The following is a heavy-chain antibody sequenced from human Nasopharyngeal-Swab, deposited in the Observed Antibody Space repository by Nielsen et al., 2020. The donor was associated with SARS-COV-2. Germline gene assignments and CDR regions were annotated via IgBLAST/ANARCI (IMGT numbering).Heavy chain of an antibody. CDR1: GGTFSSYA. V-gene: IGHV1-69*13. D-gene: IGHD6-19*01. CDR3: AGDRGAVARNYYYYGMDV. J-gene: IGHJ6*02. Sequence: SVKVSCKASGGTFSSYAISWVRQAPGQGLEWMGGIIPIFGTANYAQKFQGRVTITADESTSTAYMELSSLRSEDTAVYYCAGDRGAVARNYYYYGMDVWGQGTTVTVSS. CDR2: IIPIFGTA.